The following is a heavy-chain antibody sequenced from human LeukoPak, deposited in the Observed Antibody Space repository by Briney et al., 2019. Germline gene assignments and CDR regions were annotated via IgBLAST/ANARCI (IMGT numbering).Heavy chain of an antibody. CDR2: ISAYNGNT. J-gene: IGHJ4*02. CDR1: GYTFTSYG. CDR3: ARITIFGVVISSFDY. V-gene: IGHV1-18*01. Sequence: ASVKVSCKASGYTFTSYGISWVRQAPGQGLEWMGWISAYNGNTNYAQKLQGRVTMTTDTSTGTAYMELRSLRSDDTAVYYCARITIFGVVISSFDYWGQGTLVTVSS. D-gene: IGHD3-3*01.